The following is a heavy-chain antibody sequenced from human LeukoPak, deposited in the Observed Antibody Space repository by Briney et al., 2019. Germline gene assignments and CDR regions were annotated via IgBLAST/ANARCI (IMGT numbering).Heavy chain of an antibody. CDR3: ASSTMYGSTS. CDR2: ISSSSSTI. J-gene: IGHJ4*02. CDR1: GFTFSSYG. V-gene: IGHV3-48*01. D-gene: IGHD6-13*01. Sequence: PGRSLRLSCAASGFTFSSYGMHWVRQAPGKGLEWVSYISSSSSTIYYADSVKGRFTISRDNAKNSLYLKMNSLRAEDTAVYYCASSTMYGSTSWGQGTLVTVSS.